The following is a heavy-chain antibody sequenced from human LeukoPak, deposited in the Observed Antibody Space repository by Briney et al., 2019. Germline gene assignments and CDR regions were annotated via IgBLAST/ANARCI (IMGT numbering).Heavy chain of an antibody. J-gene: IGHJ5*02. D-gene: IGHD3-10*01. CDR2: INHSGST. CDR3: ARDLGAVNFDP. Sequence: SETLSLTCAVYGGSFSGYYWSWIRQPPGKGLEWIGEINHSGSTDYNPSLKSRVTISVDTSKNQFSLKLSSVTAADTAVYYCARDLGAVNFDPWGQGTLVTVSS. V-gene: IGHV4-34*01. CDR1: GGSFSGYY.